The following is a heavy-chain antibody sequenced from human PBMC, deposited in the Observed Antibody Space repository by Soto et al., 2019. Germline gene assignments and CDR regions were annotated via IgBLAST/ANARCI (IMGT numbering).Heavy chain of an antibody. CDR2: IIPILGIA. CDR1: GGTFSSYT. CDR3: AREITIFGVVIVYNWFDP. J-gene: IGHJ5*02. D-gene: IGHD3-3*01. V-gene: IGHV1-69*04. Sequence: SVKVSCKASGGTFSSYTISWVRQAPGQGLEWMGRIIPILGIANYAQKFQGRVTITADKSTSTAYMELSSLRSEDTAVYYCAREITIFGVVIVYNWFDPWGQGTLVTVSS.